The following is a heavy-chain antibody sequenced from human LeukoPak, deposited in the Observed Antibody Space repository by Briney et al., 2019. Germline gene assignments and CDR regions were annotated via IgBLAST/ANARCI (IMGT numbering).Heavy chain of an antibody. Sequence: SETLSLTCAVYGGSFSGYYWSWIRQPPGKGLEWIGEMNYSENSNYNPSLKSRASMSVDTSKNQFSLKLNSVTAADTAVYYCARASRNTLMAKYYFDSWGQGTLVTVSS. D-gene: IGHD5-18*01. J-gene: IGHJ4*02. CDR1: GGSFSGYY. CDR3: ARASRNTLMAKYYFDS. V-gene: IGHV4-34*01. CDR2: MNYSENS.